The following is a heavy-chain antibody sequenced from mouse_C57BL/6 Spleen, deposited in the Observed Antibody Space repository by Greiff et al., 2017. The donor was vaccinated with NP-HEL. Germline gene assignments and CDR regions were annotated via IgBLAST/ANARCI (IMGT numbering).Heavy chain of an antibody. V-gene: IGHV2-2*01. CDR3: ARDGDYDSAWFAY. CDR2: IWSGGSK. D-gene: IGHD2-13*01. CDR1: GFSFTSYG. Sequence: QVQLKESGPGLVQPSQCLSITCTVSGFSFTSYGVHWVRQSPGKGLEWLGVIWSGGSKDYNAAFISRLSISKDNSKSQVFFNMNSLQADDTAIYYCARDGDYDSAWFAYWGQGTLVTVSA. J-gene: IGHJ3*01.